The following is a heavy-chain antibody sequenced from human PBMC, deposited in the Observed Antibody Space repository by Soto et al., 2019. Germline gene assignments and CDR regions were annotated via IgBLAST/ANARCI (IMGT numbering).Heavy chain of an antibody. D-gene: IGHD5-18*01. CDR1: GFTFSSYA. Sequence: QVQLVESGGGVVQPGRSLRLSCAASGFTFSSYAMHWVRQAPGKGLEWVAVISYDGSNKYYADSVKGRLTISRDNSKNTLYLQMNSLRAEDTAVYYCARDGTAAMVDTLNFDYWGQGTLVTVSS. CDR3: ARDGTAAMVDTLNFDY. V-gene: IGHV3-30-3*01. CDR2: ISYDGSNK. J-gene: IGHJ4*02.